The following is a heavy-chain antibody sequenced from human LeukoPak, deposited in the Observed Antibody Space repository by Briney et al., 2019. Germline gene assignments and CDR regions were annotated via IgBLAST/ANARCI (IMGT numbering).Heavy chain of an antibody. D-gene: IGHD6-19*01. Sequence: ASVKVSCKASGYTFTNYGISWVRQAPGQGLEWMGWISTYDGNTNYAQNLQGRVTMTTDTSTRTAYMELRSLRSGDTAVYYCARWSYSSDWYFGTFDIWGQGTTVTISS. CDR1: GYTFTNYG. CDR2: ISTYDGNT. V-gene: IGHV1-18*01. J-gene: IGHJ3*02. CDR3: ARWSYSSDWYFGTFDI.